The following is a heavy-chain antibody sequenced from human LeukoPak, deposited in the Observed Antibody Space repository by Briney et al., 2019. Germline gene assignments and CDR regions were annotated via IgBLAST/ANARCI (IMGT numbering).Heavy chain of an antibody. CDR3: ARESLPYYDFWSGYRGGWFDP. V-gene: IGHV3-7*01. CDR1: GFTFSSYW. Sequence: GGSLRLSCAALGFTFSSYWMSWVRQAPGKGLEWVANIKQDGSEKYYVDSVKGRFTTSRNNAKNSLYLQMNSLRAEDTALYYCARESLPYYDFWSGYRGGWFDPSGQGTLVTVSS. D-gene: IGHD3-3*01. CDR2: IKQDGSEK. J-gene: IGHJ5*02.